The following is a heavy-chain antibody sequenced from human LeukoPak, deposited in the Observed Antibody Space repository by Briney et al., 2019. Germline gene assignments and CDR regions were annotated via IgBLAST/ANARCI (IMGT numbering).Heavy chain of an antibody. J-gene: IGHJ4*02. CDR2: IYYSGST. V-gene: IGHV4-39*01. CDR3: ASRSTVTTFGYYFDY. CDR1: GGSISSSSYY. Sequence: SETLSLTCTVSGGSISSSSYYWGWIRQPPGKGLEWIGSIYYSGSTYYNPSLKSRVTISVDTSKNQFSLKLSSATAADTAVYYCASRSTVTTFGYYFDYWGQGTLVTVSS. D-gene: IGHD4-17*01.